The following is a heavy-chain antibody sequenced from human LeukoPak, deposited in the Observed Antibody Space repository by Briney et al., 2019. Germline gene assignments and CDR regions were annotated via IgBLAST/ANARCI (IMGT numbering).Heavy chain of an antibody. J-gene: IGHJ4*02. CDR3: AKDPDFWSGYSPFDY. CDR1: GFTFSIFA. V-gene: IGHV3-23*01. D-gene: IGHD3-3*01. CDR2: ISGSGGST. Sequence: GGSLRLSCAASGFTFSIFAMSWVRQAPGKGLEWVSTISGSGGSTHYADSVKGRFTISRDNSKNTLYLQMNSLRAEDTAVYYCAKDPDFWSGYSPFDYWGQGTLVTVSS.